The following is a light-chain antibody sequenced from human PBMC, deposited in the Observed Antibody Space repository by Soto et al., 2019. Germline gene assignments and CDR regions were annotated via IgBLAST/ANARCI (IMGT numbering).Light chain of an antibody. CDR1: QSISTW. CDR2: KAS. J-gene: IGKJ4*01. CDR3: QQYKSVSLLT. Sequence: DIQMTQSPSTLSASVGDRVTITCRASQSISTWLAWYQQKPGKAPKPLIYKASSLESGVPSRFSGSGSGTEFTLTISSLQPDDFATYYCQQYKSVSLLTFGGGTKVDIK. V-gene: IGKV1-5*03.